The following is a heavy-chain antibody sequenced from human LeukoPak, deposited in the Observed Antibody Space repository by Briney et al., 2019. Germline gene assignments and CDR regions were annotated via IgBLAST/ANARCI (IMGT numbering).Heavy chain of an antibody. CDR3: ARRGYSSRRRSSENWFDP. D-gene: IGHD6-13*01. V-gene: IGHV1-8*01. J-gene: IGHJ5*02. CDR1: GYTFTSYD. Sequence: WASVKVSCKASGYTFTSYDINWVRQATGQGLEWMGWMNPNSGNTGYAQKFQGRVTMTRNTSISTAYMELSSLRSEDTAVYYCARRGYSSRRRSSENWFDPWGQGTLVTVSS. CDR2: MNPNSGNT.